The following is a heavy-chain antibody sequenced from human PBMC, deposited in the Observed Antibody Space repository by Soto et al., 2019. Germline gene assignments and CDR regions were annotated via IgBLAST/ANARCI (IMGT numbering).Heavy chain of an antibody. CDR1: GFTFNSYA. J-gene: IGHJ5*02. Sequence: EVQLLESGGGLVQPGGSLRLSCAASGFTFNSYAMSWVRQAPGRGLEWVSTISAGGTNTYYADSMKGRFTISRDNSKSTLYLQMKSLGAEDTAVYYCAKPGLAGTTGRTHPWFDPWGQGTLVTVSS. CDR2: ISAGGTNT. D-gene: IGHD1-7*01. CDR3: AKPGLAGTTGRTHPWFDP. V-gene: IGHV3-23*01.